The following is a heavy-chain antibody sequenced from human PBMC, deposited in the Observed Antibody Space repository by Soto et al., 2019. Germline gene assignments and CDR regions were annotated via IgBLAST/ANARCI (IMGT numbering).Heavy chain of an antibody. V-gene: IGHV3-33*01. J-gene: IGHJ4*02. CDR1: GFTFSSNG. Sequence: GGSLRLSCAASGFTFSSNGMHWVRQAPGKGLEWVAVIWYDGSTKYCADSVEGRFTISRDNSKNTLYLQMNSLRVEDTAVYYCARWGNNKKLDYWGQGTLVTVSS. CDR3: ARWGNNKKLDY. D-gene: IGHD3-16*01. CDR2: IWYDGSTK.